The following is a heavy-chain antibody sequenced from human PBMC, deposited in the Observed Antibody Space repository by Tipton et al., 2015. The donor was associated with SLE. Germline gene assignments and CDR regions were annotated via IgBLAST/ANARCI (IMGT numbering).Heavy chain of an antibody. J-gene: IGHJ2*01. CDR1: GRSFIGSY. D-gene: IGHD6-13*01. CDR2: IDHSGVT. CDR3: TRAEFSSNWYMYWHFDL. V-gene: IGHV4-34*01. Sequence: TLSLTCAVYGRSFIGSYWTWIRQPPGKGLEWMGDIDHSGVTHYNPSLKSRVTISRDTSGNQFSLNLSSVTASDTAVYFCTRAEFSSNWYMYWHFDLWGRGTLVTVSS.